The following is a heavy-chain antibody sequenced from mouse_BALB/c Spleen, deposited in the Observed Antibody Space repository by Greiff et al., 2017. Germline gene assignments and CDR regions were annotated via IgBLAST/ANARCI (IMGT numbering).Heavy chain of an antibody. Sequence: QVQLKQSGPQLVRPGASVKISCKASGYSFTSYWMHWVKQRPGQGLEWIGMIDPSDSETRLNQKFKDKATLTVDKSSSTAYMQLSSPTSEDSAVYYCARPYAYYFDYWGQGTTLTVSS. CDR2: IDPSDSET. J-gene: IGHJ2*01. CDR1: GYSFTSYW. V-gene: IGHV1S126*01. D-gene: IGHD6-5*01. CDR3: ARPYAYYFDY.